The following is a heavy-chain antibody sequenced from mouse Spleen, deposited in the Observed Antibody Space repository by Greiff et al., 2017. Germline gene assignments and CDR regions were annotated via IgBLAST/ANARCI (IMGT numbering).Heavy chain of an antibody. J-gene: IGHJ4*01. V-gene: IGHV1-69*01. CDR3: RRDYGNYVGAMDY. D-gene: IGHD2-1*01. Sequence: VQLQQPGAELVMPGASVKLSCKASGYTFTSYWMHWVKQRPGQGLEWIGEIDPSDSYTSYNQKFKGKATLTVDTSSSTAYMQLSSLTSEDSAVYYCRRDYGNYVGAMDYWGQGTSVTVSS. CDR2: IDPSDSYT. CDR1: GYTFTSYW.